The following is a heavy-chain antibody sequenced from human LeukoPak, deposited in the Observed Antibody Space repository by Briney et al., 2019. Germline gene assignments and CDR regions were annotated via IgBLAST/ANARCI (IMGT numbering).Heavy chain of an antibody. Sequence: ASVKVSCKASGYTFTSYAMNWVRQAPGQGLEWMGWINTNTGDPAYAQGFTGRFVFSLDTSVSTAYLQISSLKAEDTAVYYCARGFNPLTIGSVVVAATKRRYFDYWGQGTLVTVSS. D-gene: IGHD2-15*01. J-gene: IGHJ4*02. V-gene: IGHV7-4-1*02. CDR1: GYTFTSYA. CDR3: ARGFNPLTIGSVVVAATKRRYFDY. CDR2: INTNTGDP.